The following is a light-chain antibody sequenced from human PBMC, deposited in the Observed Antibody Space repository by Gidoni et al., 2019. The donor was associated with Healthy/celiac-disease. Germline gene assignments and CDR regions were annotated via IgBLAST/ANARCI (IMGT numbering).Light chain of an antibody. Sequence: DIQMTQSPSSLSASVGDRVTITCRASQRISSYLNWYQQKPGKAPKLLIYAASSLQSGVPSRFSGSGSGTYFTLTISSLQPEDFATYYCQQSYSTPYTFGQGTKLESK. CDR2: AAS. J-gene: IGKJ2*01. V-gene: IGKV1-39*01. CDR1: QRISSY. CDR3: QQSYSTPYT.